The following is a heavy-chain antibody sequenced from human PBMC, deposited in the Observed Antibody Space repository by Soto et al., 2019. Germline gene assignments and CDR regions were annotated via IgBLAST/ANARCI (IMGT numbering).Heavy chain of an antibody. CDR3: ARQRQLRPHGMDV. CDR2: IYPCDSDT. J-gene: IGHJ6*02. D-gene: IGHD2-2*01. CDR1: GYIFTTYW. V-gene: IGHV5-51*01. Sequence: GESLKISCKGSGYIFTTYWIGWVRQMPGKGLEWMGIIYPCDSDTRYSPSFQGQVTISADKSISTAYLQWSSLTASDTAMYYCARQRQLRPHGMDVWGQGTTVTVSS.